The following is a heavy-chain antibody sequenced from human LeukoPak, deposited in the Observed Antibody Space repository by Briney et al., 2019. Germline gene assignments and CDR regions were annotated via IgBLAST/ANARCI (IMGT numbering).Heavy chain of an antibody. CDR1: GFTFSSYG. V-gene: IGHV3-30*18. J-gene: IGHJ4*02. D-gene: IGHD5-12*01. CDR3: AKDGGGYDYYFDY. Sequence: PGGSLRLPCAASGFTFSSYGMHWVRQAPGKGLEWVAVISYDGSNKYYADSVKGRFTIPRDNSKNTLYLQMNSLRAEDTAVYYCAKDGGGYDYYFDYWGQGTLVTVSS. CDR2: ISYDGSNK.